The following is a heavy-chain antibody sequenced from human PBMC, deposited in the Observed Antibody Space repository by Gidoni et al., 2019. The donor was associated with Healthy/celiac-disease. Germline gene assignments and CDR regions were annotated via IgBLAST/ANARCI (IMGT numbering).Heavy chain of an antibody. CDR1: GFTCSSYS. J-gene: IGHJ4*02. CDR3: ASSGIQRWLGY. CDR2: ISSSSSTI. V-gene: IGHV3-48*01. D-gene: IGHD5-18*01. Sequence: EVQLVESGGGLVQPGGSLRLSCAASGFTCSSYSMNWVRQAPGKGLEWVSYISSSSSTIYYADSVKGRFTISRDNAKNSLYLQMNSLRAEDTAVYYCASSGIQRWLGYWGQGTLVTVSS.